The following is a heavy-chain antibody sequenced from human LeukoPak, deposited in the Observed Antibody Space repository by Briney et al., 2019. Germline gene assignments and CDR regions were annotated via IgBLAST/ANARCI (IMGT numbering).Heavy chain of an antibody. J-gene: IGHJ6*03. CDR3: ASMRAGSYYYMDV. CDR2: INPNSGDT. CDR1: GYTFTDYY. D-gene: IGHD2-2*01. Sequence: GASVKVSCKAFGYTFTDYYMLWVRQAPGQGLEWMGWINPNSGDTRYAQKFQGRVTMTRDTSISTAYMELSRLRSDDTAVYYCASMRAGSYYYMDVWGKGTTVTISS. V-gene: IGHV1-2*02.